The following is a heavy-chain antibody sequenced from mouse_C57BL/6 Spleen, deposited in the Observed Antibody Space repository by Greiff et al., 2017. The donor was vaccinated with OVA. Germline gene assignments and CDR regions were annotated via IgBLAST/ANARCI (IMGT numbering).Heavy chain of an antibody. V-gene: IGHV1-82*01. D-gene: IGHD2-4*01. J-gene: IGHJ3*01. CDR1: GYAFSSSW. CDR2: IYPGDGDT. Sequence: QVQLQQSGPELVKPGASVKISCKASGYAFSSSWMNWVKQRPGKGLEWIGRIYPGDGDTNYNGKFKGKATLTADKSSSTAYMQLSSLTSEDSAVYFSARENYDYDGGFAYWGQGTLVTVSA. CDR3: ARENYDYDGGFAY.